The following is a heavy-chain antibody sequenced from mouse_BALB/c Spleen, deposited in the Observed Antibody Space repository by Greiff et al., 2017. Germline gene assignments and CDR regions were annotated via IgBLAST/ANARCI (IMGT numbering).Heavy chain of an antibody. D-gene: IGHD2-4*01. CDR1: GYSFTGYY. CDR2: INPYNGAT. CDR3: ARASTMITLFDY. J-gene: IGHJ2*01. V-gene: IGHV1-26*01. Sequence: EVQLQQSGPELVKPGASVKISCKASGYSFTGYYMHWVKQSHVKSLEWIGRINPYNGATSYNQNFKDKASLTVDKSSSTAYMELHSLTSEDSAVYYCARASTMITLFDYWGQGTTLTVSS.